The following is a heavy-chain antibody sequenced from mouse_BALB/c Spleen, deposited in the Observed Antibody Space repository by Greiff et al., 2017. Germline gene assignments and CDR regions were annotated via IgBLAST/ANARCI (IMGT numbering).Heavy chain of an antibody. CDR2: ISYDGSN. D-gene: IGHD1-1*01. CDR1: GYSITSGYY. V-gene: IGHV3-6*02. CDR3: AREGVYYYGFAY. Sequence: EVKLVESGPGLVKPSQSLSLTCSVTGYSITSGYYWNWIRQFPGNKLEWMGYISYDGSNNYNPSLKNRISITRDTSKNQFFLKLNSVTTEDTATYYCAREGVYYYGFAYWGQGTLVTVSA. J-gene: IGHJ3*01.